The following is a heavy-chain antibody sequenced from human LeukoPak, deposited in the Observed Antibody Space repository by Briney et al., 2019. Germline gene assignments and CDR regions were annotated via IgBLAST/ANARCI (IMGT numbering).Heavy chain of an antibody. V-gene: IGHV3-23*01. D-gene: IGHD4/OR15-4a*01. CDR3: AKVRYGENYYYYYYMDV. CDR1: GFTFSSYA. J-gene: IGHJ6*03. CDR2: ISGSGGST. Sequence: GGSLRLSCAASGFTFSSYAMSWVRQAPGKGLEWVSAISGSGGSTYYADSVKGRFTIYRDNSKNTLYLQMNSLRAEDTAVYYCAKVRYGENYYYYYYMDVWGKGTTVTVSS.